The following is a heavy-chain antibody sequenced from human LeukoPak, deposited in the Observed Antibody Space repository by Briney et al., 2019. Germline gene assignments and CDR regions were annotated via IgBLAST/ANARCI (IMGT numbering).Heavy chain of an antibody. CDR3: ARDGPQRYSGYFDY. Sequence: GGSLRLSCAAAGFTFSDYSMNWVRQAPGKGLEWVSYISTTGSTKYYADSVKGRFTISRDPAKNSLHLQMNTLRDEDTAVYYCARDGPQRYSGYFDYWGQGAPVTVS. V-gene: IGHV3-48*02. CDR2: ISTTGSTK. CDR1: GFTFSDYS. D-gene: IGHD5-12*01. J-gene: IGHJ4*02.